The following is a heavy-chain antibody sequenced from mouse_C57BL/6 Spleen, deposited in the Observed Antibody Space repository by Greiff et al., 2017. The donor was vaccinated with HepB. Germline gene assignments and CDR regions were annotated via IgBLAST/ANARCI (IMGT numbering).Heavy chain of an antibody. Sequence: QVQLQQSGAELARPGASVKLSCKASGYTFTSYGISWVKQRTGQGLEWIGEIYPRSGNTYYNEKFKGKATLPADKSSSTAYMERRSLTAEDSAVYFCARVGTDRFDDWGQGTTRTVAA. J-gene: IGHJ2*01. CDR3: ARVGTDRFDD. D-gene: IGHD3-3*01. CDR2: IYPRSGNT. CDR1: GYTFTSYG. V-gene: IGHV1-81*01.